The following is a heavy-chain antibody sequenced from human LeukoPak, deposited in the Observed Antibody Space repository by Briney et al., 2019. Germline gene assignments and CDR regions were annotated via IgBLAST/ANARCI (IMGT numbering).Heavy chain of an antibody. J-gene: IGHJ4*02. CDR1: GYTFTGYY. D-gene: IGHD5-12*01. CDR2: INPNSGGT. V-gene: IGHV1-2*02. Sequence: GASVKVSCKASGYTFTGYYMHWVRQAPGQGLEWMGWINPNSGGTNYAQKFQGRVTMTRDTSISTAYMELSRLRSDDTAVYYCAREGGYFAYYFDYWGQGTLVTVSS. CDR3: AREGGYFAYYFDY.